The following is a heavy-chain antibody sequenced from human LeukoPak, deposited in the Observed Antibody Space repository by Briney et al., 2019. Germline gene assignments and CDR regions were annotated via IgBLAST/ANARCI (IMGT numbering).Heavy chain of an antibody. D-gene: IGHD3-10*01. V-gene: IGHV4-61*02. J-gene: IGHJ4*02. CDR3: ASGYGSGAYYFDY. CDR2: IYTSGST. Sequence: SETLSLTCTVSGGSISSGSYYWSWIRQPAGKGLEWIGRIYTSGSTNYNPSLKSRVTISVATSKNQFSLKLSSVAAADTAVYYCASGYGSGAYYFDYWGQGTLVTVSS. CDR1: GGSISSGSYY.